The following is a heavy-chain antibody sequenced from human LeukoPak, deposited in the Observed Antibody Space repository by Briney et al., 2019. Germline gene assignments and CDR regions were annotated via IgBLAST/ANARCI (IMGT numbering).Heavy chain of an antibody. Sequence: GGSLRLSCAASGFTFSSYAMSWVRQAPGKGLEWVSAISGSGGSTYYADSVKGRFTISRDNSKNTLYLQMNSLRAEDTAVYYCAIDSGSTYYYYGTDVWGQGTTVTVSS. CDR1: GFTFSSYA. J-gene: IGHJ6*02. CDR2: ISGSGGST. CDR3: AIDSGSTYYYYGTDV. V-gene: IGHV3-23*01. D-gene: IGHD3-22*01.